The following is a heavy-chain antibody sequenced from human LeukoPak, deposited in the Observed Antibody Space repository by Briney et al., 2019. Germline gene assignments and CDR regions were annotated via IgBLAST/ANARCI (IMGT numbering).Heavy chain of an antibody. V-gene: IGHV1-69*04. CDR2: IIPILGIA. Sequence: ASVKVSCKASGGTFSSYAISWVRQAPGQGLEWMGRIIPILGIANYAQKFQGRVTITADKSTSTAYMELSSLRSEDTAVYYCARVSGITMAHYGMDVRGQGTTVTVSS. CDR3: ARVSGITMAHYGMDV. D-gene: IGHD3-10*01. J-gene: IGHJ6*02. CDR1: GGTFSSYA.